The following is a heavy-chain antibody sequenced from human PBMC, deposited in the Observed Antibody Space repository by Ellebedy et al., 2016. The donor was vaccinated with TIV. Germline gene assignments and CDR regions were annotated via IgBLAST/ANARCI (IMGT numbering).Heavy chain of an antibody. CDR2: INPSGGST. V-gene: IGHV1-46*01. CDR1: GYTFTSYY. J-gene: IGHJ4*02. D-gene: IGHD2-15*01. CDR3: AGDRRYCSGSSCSFYFDY. Sequence: ASVKVSCKASGYTFTSYYMHWVRQAPGQGLKWMGIINPSGGSTSYAQKFQGRVTMTRATSTSTVYMELSSLRSEDTAVYYCAGDRRYCSGSSCSFYFDYWGQGTLVTVSS.